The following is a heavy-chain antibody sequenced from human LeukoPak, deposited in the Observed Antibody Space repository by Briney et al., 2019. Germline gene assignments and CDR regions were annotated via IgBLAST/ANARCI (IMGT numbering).Heavy chain of an antibody. V-gene: IGHV1-2*04. D-gene: IGHD1-20*01. CDR2: INPNSGGT. J-gene: IGHJ3*02. CDR3: ARGGITGTTRGPTRLNDAFDI. CDR1: GNTFTGYY. Sequence: VASVKVSCKASGNTFTGYYMHWVRQAPGQGLEWMGWINPNSGGTNYAQKFQGWVTMTRDTSISTAYMELSRLRSDDTAVYYCARGGITGTTRGPTRLNDAFDIWGQGTMVTVSS.